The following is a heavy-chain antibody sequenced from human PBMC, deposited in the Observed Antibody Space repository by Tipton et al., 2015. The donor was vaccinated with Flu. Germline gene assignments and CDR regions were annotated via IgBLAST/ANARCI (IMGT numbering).Heavy chain of an antibody. CDR3: ASHPATSRVAAGGTDY. D-gene: IGHD6-13*01. CDR2: IYHSGST. V-gene: IGHV4-4*02. CDR1: DGSISSTNW. Sequence: TLSLTCAVSDGSISSTNWWTWVRQPPGKGLEWIGEIYHSGSTPYNPSLKSRVTISVDKSKNQFSLKLSSVTAADTAVYYCASHPATSRVAAGGTDYWGQGTLVTVSS. J-gene: IGHJ4*02.